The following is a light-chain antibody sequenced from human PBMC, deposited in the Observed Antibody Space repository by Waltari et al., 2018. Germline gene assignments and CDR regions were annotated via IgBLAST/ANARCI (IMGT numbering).Light chain of an antibody. CDR3: SAWDDSLNCPVV. Sequence: QSVLTQPPSASGTLGQRCTIYCFGRISNIGRTVVSWYQQVSGTAPRLIIHRTHQRASGVPDRFSGSKSGTSASLAISGLQAADEADYYCSAWDDSLNCPVVFGGGTKLTVL. CDR1: ISNIGRTV. V-gene: IGLV1-44*01. CDR2: RTH. J-gene: IGLJ2*01.